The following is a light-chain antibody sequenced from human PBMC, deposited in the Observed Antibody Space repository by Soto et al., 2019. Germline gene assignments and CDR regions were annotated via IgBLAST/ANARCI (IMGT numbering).Light chain of an antibody. CDR1: QSISSY. CDR3: QQSCSTPYT. CDR2: AAS. V-gene: IGKV1-39*01. Sequence: DIPMTQSPSSLSASVGDRVTITCRASQSISSYLNWYQQKPGKAPKLLIYAASSLQSGVPSRFSGSVSGTDFTLTISSLQPEDFATYYCQQSCSTPYTFGQGTKLEIK. J-gene: IGKJ2*01.